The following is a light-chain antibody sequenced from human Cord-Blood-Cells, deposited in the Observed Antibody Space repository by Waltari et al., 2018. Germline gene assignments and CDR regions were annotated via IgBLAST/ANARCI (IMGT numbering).Light chain of an antibody. CDR1: QSISSY. CDR2: AAS. CDR3: QQSYSTPWT. Sequence: DIQMTESPSSLSASVGDRVTITCRASQSISSYLNWYQQKPGKAPKLLIYAASSLQSGVPSRFSGSGSGTDVTLTISSLQPKDFATYYCQQSYSTPWTFGQGTKVEIK. V-gene: IGKV1-39*01. J-gene: IGKJ1*01.